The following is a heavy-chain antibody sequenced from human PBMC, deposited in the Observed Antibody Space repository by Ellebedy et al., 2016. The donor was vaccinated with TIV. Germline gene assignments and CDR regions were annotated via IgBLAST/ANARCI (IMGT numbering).Heavy chain of an antibody. CDR3: ARGRGSYYGVNYFDY. V-gene: IGHV1-69*13. Sequence: SVKVSCXASGGTFSSYAISWVRQAPGQGLEWMGGIIPIFGTANYAQKFQGRVTITADESTSTAYMELSSLRSEDTAVYYCARGRGSYYGVNYFDYWGQGTLVTVSS. CDR1: GGTFSSYA. D-gene: IGHD1-26*01. CDR2: IIPIFGTA. J-gene: IGHJ4*02.